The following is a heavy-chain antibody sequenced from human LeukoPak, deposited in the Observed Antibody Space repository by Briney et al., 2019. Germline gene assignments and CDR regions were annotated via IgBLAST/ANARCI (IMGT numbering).Heavy chain of an antibody. D-gene: IGHD4-17*01. V-gene: IGHV4-34*01. CDR2: ITHSGTT. Sequence: SETLSLTCAVYGGSSSNYYWSWIRQPPGKGLEWIGEITHSGTTNYNPALKSRVTISRDTSKNQFSLRLSSVTAADTAVYYCAPIFGDYSVFDYWGQGTLVTVSS. CDR1: GGSSSNYY. CDR3: APIFGDYSVFDY. J-gene: IGHJ4*01.